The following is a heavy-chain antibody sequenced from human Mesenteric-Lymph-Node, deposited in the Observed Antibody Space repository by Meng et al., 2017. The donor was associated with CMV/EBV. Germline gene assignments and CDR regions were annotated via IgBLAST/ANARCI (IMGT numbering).Heavy chain of an antibody. D-gene: IGHD6-13*01. J-gene: IGHJ4*02. CDR2: ISSSSSYI. Sequence: GESLKISCAASGFTFSSYSMNWVRQAPGKGLEWVSSISSSSSYIYYADSVKGRFTISRDNAKNSLYLQMNSLRAEHTAVYYCASTDRVAAHLDYWGQGTLVTVSS. CDR3: ASTDRVAAHLDY. CDR1: GFTFSSYS. V-gene: IGHV3-21*01.